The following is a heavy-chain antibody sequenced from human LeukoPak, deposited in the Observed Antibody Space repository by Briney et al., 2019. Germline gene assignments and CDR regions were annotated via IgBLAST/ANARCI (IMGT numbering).Heavy chain of an antibody. CDR2: IPYDGSKE. J-gene: IGHJ4*02. CDR3: AKAPVTTCSGAYCYPFDY. Sequence: GGSLRLSCAASGFTFSSYGMHWVRQAPGEGLEWVAFIPYDGSKEYYADSVKGRLTISRDSSKNTLYLQMNSLRAGDAAVYYCAKAPVTTCSGAYCYPFDYWSQGTLVTVSS. CDR1: GFTFSSYG. D-gene: IGHD2-15*01. V-gene: IGHV3-30*02.